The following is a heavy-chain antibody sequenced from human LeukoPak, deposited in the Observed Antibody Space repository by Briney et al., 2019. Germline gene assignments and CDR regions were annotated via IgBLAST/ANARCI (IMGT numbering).Heavy chain of an antibody. D-gene: IGHD3-10*01. Sequence: GGSLRLSCAASGFTFNSHYMTWVRQAPGKGLEWVANIKQDGSETYYLDSVKGRFTISRDNAKNSLYLQLNNVRAEDTAVYYCARDSLGGSSYVSWGQGTLVTVSS. CDR3: ARDSLGGSSYVS. V-gene: IGHV3-7*04. CDR1: GFTFNSHY. J-gene: IGHJ5*02. CDR2: IKQDGSET.